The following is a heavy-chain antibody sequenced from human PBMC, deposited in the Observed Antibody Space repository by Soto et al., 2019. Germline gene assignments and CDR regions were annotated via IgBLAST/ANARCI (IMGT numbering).Heavy chain of an antibody. J-gene: IGHJ4*02. D-gene: IGHD1-26*01. CDR3: AHRAPLNTKWDEGLLDY. CDR2: IYWDDDK. V-gene: IGHV2-5*02. CDR1: GFSLSTSGVG. Sequence: QITLKESGPTLVKPTQTLTLTCTFSGFSLSTSGVGVGWIRQPPGKALEWLVFIYWDDDKRYSPSLKSRLTTPKDTSKNQVVLTITNMDPSDTGTYYCAHRAPLNTKWDEGLLDYLGQGTLVTVSS.